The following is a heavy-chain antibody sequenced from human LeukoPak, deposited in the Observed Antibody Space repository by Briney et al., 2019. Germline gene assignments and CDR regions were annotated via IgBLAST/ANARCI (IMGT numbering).Heavy chain of an antibody. CDR3: ARDRDIVGAGTFDY. Sequence: PGGSLRLSCAASGFTFSSYAMHWVRQAPGKGLEWVAGISYDGSNKYYADSVKGRFTISRDNSKNTLYLQMNSLRAEDTAVYYCARDRDIVGAGTFDYWGQGTLVTVSS. CDR1: GFTFSSYA. J-gene: IGHJ4*02. V-gene: IGHV3-30-3*01. D-gene: IGHD1-26*01. CDR2: ISYDGSNK.